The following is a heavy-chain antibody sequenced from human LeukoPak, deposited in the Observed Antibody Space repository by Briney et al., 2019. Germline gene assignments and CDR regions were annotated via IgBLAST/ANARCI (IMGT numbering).Heavy chain of an antibody. CDR3: ANKWGSAFDY. Sequence: PGGSLRLSCAASGFSFNNYAVSWFRQAPGKGLEWVSEISGSGGNTDYADSVKGRFTISRDNSRDTLYLQMNSLRADDTAIYYCANKWGSAFDYWGQGTLVTVSS. CDR2: ISGSGGNT. V-gene: IGHV3-23*01. J-gene: IGHJ4*02. D-gene: IGHD7-27*01. CDR1: GFSFNNYA.